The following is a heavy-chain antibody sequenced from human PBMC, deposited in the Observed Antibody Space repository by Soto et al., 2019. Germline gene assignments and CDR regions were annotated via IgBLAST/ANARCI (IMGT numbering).Heavy chain of an antibody. CDR3: PRVDPSDIDY. CDR2: IKQDGSET. D-gene: IGHD2-15*01. V-gene: IGHV3-7*01. Sequence: EVQLVESGGGLVQPGGSLRLSCAASGFTFSSYWMSWVRQAPGKGLEWVANIKQDGSETYYVDSVKGRFTISRHNAKHSLYLQMNSLRVEDTAVYYCPRVDPSDIDYWGQGTLVTLSS. J-gene: IGHJ4*02. CDR1: GFTFSSYW.